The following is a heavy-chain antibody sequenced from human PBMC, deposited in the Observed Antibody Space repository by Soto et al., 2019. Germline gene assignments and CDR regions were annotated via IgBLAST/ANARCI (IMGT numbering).Heavy chain of an antibody. Sequence: GGSLRLSCVASGFTFSSYAMSWVRQAPGKGLEWVSAIIGSGGSTYYADSVKGRFTISRDNSKNTLYLQMNSLRAEDTAVFYCAKAPVPDYGAYGSCVFQHGGQGTLVTVSS. D-gene: IGHD4-17*01. J-gene: IGHJ1*01. CDR3: AKAPVPDYGAYGSCVFQH. CDR1: GFTFSSYA. V-gene: IGHV3-23*01. CDR2: IIGSGGST.